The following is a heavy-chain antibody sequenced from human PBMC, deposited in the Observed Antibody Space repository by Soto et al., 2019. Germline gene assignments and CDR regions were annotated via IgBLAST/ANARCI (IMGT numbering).Heavy chain of an antibody. V-gene: IGHV1-2*04. Sequence: QEQLVQSGAEVKESGASVKVSCKASGYTFAGSYIHWVRQAPGQGLEWMGWINPNSGATNYVEKFQGWVTLTGDTSISTVYMELTSIRSDDTAVYFCARAGNAFCPNAACPHYNGLDVLGQGTKVTVSS. CDR2: INPNSGAT. CDR1: GYTFAGSY. D-gene: IGHD1-1*01. J-gene: IGHJ6*02. CDR3: ARAGNAFCPNAACPHYNGLDV.